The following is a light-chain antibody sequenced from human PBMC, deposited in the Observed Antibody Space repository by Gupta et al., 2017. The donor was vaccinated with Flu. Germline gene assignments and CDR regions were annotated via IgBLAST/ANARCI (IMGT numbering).Light chain of an antibody. CDR3: QQYNSYPWT. Sequence: DIQMTQSPPTLSASVGDRVTITCRASQSISSWLAWYQQTPGKAPKVLIYKASSLESGVPSRFSGSGSGTEFTLTISSLQPADFATYYCQQYNSYPWTFGQGTKVEIK. CDR2: KAS. CDR1: QSISSW. V-gene: IGKV1-5*03. J-gene: IGKJ1*01.